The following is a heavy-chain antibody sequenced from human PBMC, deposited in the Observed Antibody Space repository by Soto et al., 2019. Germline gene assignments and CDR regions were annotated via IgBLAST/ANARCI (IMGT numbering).Heavy chain of an antibody. Sequence: GGSLRLSCADSGFTFNNYAMTWVRQAPGKGLEWVSAITGSGDTTYYADSVKGRFTISRDNFKNTLYLQMNGLRVEDTAIYYCAGSLGDHWGPGTLVTVSS. J-gene: IGHJ4*02. D-gene: IGHD3-10*01. V-gene: IGHV3-23*01. CDR3: AGSLGDH. CDR2: ITGSGDTT. CDR1: GFTFNNYA.